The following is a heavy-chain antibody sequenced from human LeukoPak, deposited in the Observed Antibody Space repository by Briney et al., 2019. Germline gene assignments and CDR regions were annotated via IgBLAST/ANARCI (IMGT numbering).Heavy chain of an antibody. J-gene: IGHJ3*01. CDR1: GYTFTGYY. CDR3: ARDVDHDDSTGKGLVDF. V-gene: IGHV1-2*02. Sequence: ASVKVSCKASGYTFTGYYMHWVRQAPGQELEWMGWINPNRGGTNYAQKFQGRVTMTRDTSINTAYMELNRLTSDDTALYYCARDVDHDDSTGKGLVDFWGQGTMVTVSS. D-gene: IGHD4-11*01. CDR2: INPNRGGT.